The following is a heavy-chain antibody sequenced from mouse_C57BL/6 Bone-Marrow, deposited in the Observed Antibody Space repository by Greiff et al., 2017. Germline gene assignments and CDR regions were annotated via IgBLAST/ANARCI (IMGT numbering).Heavy chain of an antibody. CDR1: GYNLTSYW. CDR2: INPSSGYT. CDR3: ARPQTTLVAPWFAY. D-gene: IGHD1-1*01. V-gene: IGHV1-7*01. J-gene: IGHJ3*01. Sequence: VKLQESGAELAKPGASVTLSCKASGYNLTSYWMHWVKQRPGQGLEWIGYINPSSGYTNDNQKFKDKATMTADKSSSTAYMQLSSLTYDNSTDYYGARPQTTLVAPWFAYWGQGTLVTVSA.